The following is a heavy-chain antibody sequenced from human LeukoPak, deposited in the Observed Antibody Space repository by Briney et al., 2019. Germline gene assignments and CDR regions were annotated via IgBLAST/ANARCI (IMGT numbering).Heavy chain of an antibody. CDR3: AKHVADGDSYDAFDL. J-gene: IGHJ3*01. CDR1: GVTVSRNY. V-gene: IGHV3-53*01. Sequence: PGGSLRLSCAASGVTVSRNYMTWVRQAPGKGLKWVSIIYGGGTTDYADSVKGRFTISRDNSKNTLYLQMNSLRAEDTAIYYCAKHVADGDSYDAFDLWGQGTMVTVSS. D-gene: IGHD2-15*01. CDR2: IYGGGTT.